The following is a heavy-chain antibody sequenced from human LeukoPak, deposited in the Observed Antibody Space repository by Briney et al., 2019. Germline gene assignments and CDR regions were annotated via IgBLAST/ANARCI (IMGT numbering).Heavy chain of an antibody. CDR1: GYTFTGYY. D-gene: IGHD5-18*01. J-gene: IGHJ4*02. CDR3: ARGYSYGYPPAGY. Sequence: ASVKVSCKASGYTFTGYYMHWVRQAPGQGLEWMGWINTNTGNPTYAQGFTGRFVFSLGTSVSTAYLQISSLKAEDTAVYYCARGYSYGYPPAGYWGQGTLVTVSS. CDR2: INTNTGNP. V-gene: IGHV7-4-1*02.